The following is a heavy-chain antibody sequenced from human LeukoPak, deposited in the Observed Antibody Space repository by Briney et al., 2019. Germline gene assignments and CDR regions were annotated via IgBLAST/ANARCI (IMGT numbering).Heavy chain of an antibody. J-gene: IGHJ4*02. CDR1: GFTFSSCA. CDR3: ARFPGISAAGYFDY. V-gene: IGHV3-30-3*01. D-gene: IGHD6-13*01. CDR2: ISYDGSNK. Sequence: PGGSLRLSCTASGFTFSSCAMHWVRQAPGKGLERVAVISYDGSNKYYADSVKGRFTISRDNSKNTLYVQMNSLRTEDTAVYYCARFPGISAAGYFDYWGQGTLVTVSS.